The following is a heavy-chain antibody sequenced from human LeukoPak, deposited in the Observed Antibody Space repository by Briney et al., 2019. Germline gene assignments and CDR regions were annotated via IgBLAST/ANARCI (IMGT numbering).Heavy chain of an antibody. CDR3: AKGHNYDSSGYYWRDY. CDR1: GFTFSSYG. J-gene: IGHJ4*02. CDR2: ISYDGSNK. D-gene: IGHD3-22*01. V-gene: IGHV3-30*18. Sequence: GGSLRLSCAASGFTFSSYGMHWVRQAPGKGLEWVAVISYDGSNKYYADSVKGRFTISRDNSKNTLYLQMNSLRAEDTAVYYCAKGHNYDSSGYYWRDYWGQGTLVTVSS.